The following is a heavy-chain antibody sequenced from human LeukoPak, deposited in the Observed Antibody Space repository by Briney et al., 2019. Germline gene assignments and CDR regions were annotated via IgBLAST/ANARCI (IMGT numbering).Heavy chain of an antibody. CDR2: MYYSGLT. Sequence: SETLSLTCIVSGGSIRSRYWSWIRQPPGKPLEWIGYMYYSGLTNSNPSLKSRVTLSIDKSRNQFSLNLRSLTAADTAVYYCARGPSEQFLGYYMDVWGKGTTVIVSS. CDR3: ARGPSEQFLGYYMDV. J-gene: IGHJ6*03. D-gene: IGHD7-27*01. V-gene: IGHV4-59*11. CDR1: GGSIRSRY.